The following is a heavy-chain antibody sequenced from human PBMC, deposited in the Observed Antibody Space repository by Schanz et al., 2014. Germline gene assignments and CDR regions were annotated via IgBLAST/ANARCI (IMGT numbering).Heavy chain of an antibody. V-gene: IGHV3-33*06. J-gene: IGHJ4*02. CDR1: GFTFSSYG. CDR3: AKGSVVVVAATLPFDY. CDR2: IWYDGNNK. Sequence: QVQLVESGGGVVQPGRSLRLSCAASGFTFSSYGMHWVRQAPGKGLEWVAVIWYDGNNKFYADSVKGRFIISRDNSKNTLYLQMNSLRAEDTAVYYCAKGSVVVVAATLPFDYWGQGTLVTVSS. D-gene: IGHD2-15*01.